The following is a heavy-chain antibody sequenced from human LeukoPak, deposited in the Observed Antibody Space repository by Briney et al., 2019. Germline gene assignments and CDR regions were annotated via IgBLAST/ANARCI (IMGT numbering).Heavy chain of an antibody. Sequence: GGSLRLSCAASGLTFSSYPMHWVRQAPGKGLEWVAFVRSDGTTKYYTDSVKGRFTISRDNSKNTVYLQMNSLRAEDTAVYYCAKDQPRAYFDSWGQGTLVTVSS. V-gene: IGHV3-30*02. D-gene: IGHD2-2*01. J-gene: IGHJ4*02. CDR2: VRSDGTTK. CDR1: GLTFSSYP. CDR3: AKDQPRAYFDS.